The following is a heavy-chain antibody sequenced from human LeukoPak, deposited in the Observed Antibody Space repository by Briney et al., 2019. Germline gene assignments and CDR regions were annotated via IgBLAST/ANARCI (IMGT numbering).Heavy chain of an antibody. CDR3: ARDRIVVVVAAIREGFDP. Sequence: GGSLRLSCAASGFTFSSYSMNWVRQAPGKGLEWVSSISSSSYIYYADSVKGRFTISRGNAKNSLYLQMNSLRAEDTAVYYCARDRIVVVVAAIREGFDPWGQGTLVTVSS. V-gene: IGHV3-21*01. CDR1: GFTFSSYS. J-gene: IGHJ5*02. CDR2: ISSSSYI. D-gene: IGHD2-15*01.